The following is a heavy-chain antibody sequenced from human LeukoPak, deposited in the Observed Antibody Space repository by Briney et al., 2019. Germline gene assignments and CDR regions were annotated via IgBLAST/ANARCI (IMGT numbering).Heavy chain of an antibody. CDR1: GYSFTSYW. V-gene: IGHV5-51*01. CDR2: IYPADSDT. D-gene: IGHD2-15*01. Sequence: GESLQISCKGSGYSFTSYWIGWVRQLPGKGLEWMGIIYPADSDTRYSPSFRGQVTISADKSITTAYLHWSSLKASDTAMYYCARRVGRGYFDYWGQGTLVTVSS. J-gene: IGHJ4*02. CDR3: ARRVGRGYFDY.